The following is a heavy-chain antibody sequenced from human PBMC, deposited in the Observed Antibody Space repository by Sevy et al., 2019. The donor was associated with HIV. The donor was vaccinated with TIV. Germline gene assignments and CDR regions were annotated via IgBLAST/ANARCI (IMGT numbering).Heavy chain of an antibody. CDR3: VRPGAGGYAQYYFDY. D-gene: IGHD5-12*01. CDR2: IHFRGNS. V-gene: IGHV4-39*01. Sequence: SETLSLTCLVSGGSISTGSYYWGWIRQPPGKGLEWIGSIHFRGNSFYPPSLKSRVTLSVDPSKNQFSLKLSSVTAADTAVYDCVRPGAGGYAQYYFDYWGQGTLVTVSS. CDR1: GGSISTGSYY. J-gene: IGHJ4*02.